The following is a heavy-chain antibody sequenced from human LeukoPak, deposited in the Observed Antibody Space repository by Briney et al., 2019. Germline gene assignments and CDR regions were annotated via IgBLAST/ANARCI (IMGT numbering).Heavy chain of an antibody. CDR2: ISSSGSTI. D-gene: IGHD3-3*01. CDR3: ATSYPKLRFLEWLDV. CDR1: GFTFSDYY. J-gene: IGHJ6*02. V-gene: IGHV3-11*01. Sequence: GGSLRLSCAASGFTFSDYYMSWIRQAPGKGLEWVSYISSSGSTIYYADSVKGRFTISRDNAKNSLYLQMNSLRAEDTAVYYCATSYPKLRFLEWLDVWGQGTTVTVS.